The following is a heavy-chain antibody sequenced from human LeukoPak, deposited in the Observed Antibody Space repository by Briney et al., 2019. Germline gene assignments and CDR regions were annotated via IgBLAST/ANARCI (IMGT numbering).Heavy chain of an antibody. D-gene: IGHD3-16*01. CDR1: GFTFSRSY. CDR2: ITTSSSYI. CDR3: AREVGGCSDYYYYMDV. J-gene: IGHJ6*03. Sequence: GGSLRLSCAASGFTFSRSYMSWVRQAPGKGLEWVASITTSSSYIYYGASVKGRFTVSRDNARNSLFLEMDSLRAEDTAVYYCAREVGGCSDYYYYMDVWGKGTTVTVSS. V-gene: IGHV3-21*01.